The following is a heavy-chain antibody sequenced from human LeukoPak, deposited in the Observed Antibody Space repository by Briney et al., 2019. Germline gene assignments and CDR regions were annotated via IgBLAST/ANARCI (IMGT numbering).Heavy chain of an antibody. D-gene: IGHD2-2*01. V-gene: IGHV4-59*01. CDR1: GGSISSYY. CDR3: AMAIFGTRWGPFYVDY. J-gene: IGHJ4*02. CDR2: IYYSGST. Sequence: SETLSLTCTVSGGSISSYYWSWIRQPPGKGLEWIGYIYYSGSTNYNPSLKSRVTISVETSKNQFSLKLSSVTAADTAVYYCAMAIFGTRWGPFYVDYWGQGNLVTVSS.